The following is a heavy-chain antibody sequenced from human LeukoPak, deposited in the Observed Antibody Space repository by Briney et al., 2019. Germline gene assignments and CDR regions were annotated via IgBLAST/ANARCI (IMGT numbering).Heavy chain of an antibody. V-gene: IGHV1-69*05. CDR3: ARTLYSGSYYPDY. CDR2: IIPIFGTA. Sequence: SVKVSCKASGGTFSSYAISWVRQAHGQGLEWMGRIIPIFGTANYAQKFQGRVTITTDESTSTAYMELSSLRSEDTAVYYCARTLYSGSYYPDYWGQGTLVTVSS. J-gene: IGHJ4*02. CDR1: GGTFSSYA. D-gene: IGHD1-26*01.